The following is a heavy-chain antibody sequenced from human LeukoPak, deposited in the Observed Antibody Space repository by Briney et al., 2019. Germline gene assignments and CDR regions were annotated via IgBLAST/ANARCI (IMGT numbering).Heavy chain of an antibody. CDR1: GFTVSSNY. CDR2: IYSGGST. Sequence: GGSLRLSCAASGFTVSSNYMSWVRQAPGKGLEWVSVIYSGGSTYYADSVKGRFTISRDNSKNTLYLQMNSLRAEDTAVYYCARYCSGGSCIEVNAFDIWGQGTMVTVSS. D-gene: IGHD2-15*01. V-gene: IGHV3-53*01. J-gene: IGHJ3*02. CDR3: ARYCSGGSCIEVNAFDI.